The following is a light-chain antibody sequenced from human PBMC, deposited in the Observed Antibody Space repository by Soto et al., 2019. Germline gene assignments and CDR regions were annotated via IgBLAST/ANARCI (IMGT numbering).Light chain of an antibody. V-gene: IGKV2-24*01. CDR3: MQATHYPPYT. CDR1: QSLLHSDGNTY. CDR2: KIS. Sequence: DIVMTQTPLSSPVTLGQPASISCRSSQSLLHSDGNTYLSWVQQRPGQPPRLLIYKISNRLSGVPDRFSGSGAGTDFTLKISRVEADDVAVYYCMQATHYPPYTFGQGTKLEI. J-gene: IGKJ2*01.